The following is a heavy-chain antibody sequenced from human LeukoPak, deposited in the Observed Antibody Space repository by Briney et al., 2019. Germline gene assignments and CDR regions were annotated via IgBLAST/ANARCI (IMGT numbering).Heavy chain of an antibody. D-gene: IGHD2-2*01. CDR2: IRYDGSNK. CDR1: GFTFSSYG. Sequence: GGSLRFSCAASGFTFSSYGMHWVRQAPGKGLEWVAFIRYDGSNKYYADSVKGRFTISRDNSKNTLYLQMNSLRAEDTAVYYCAKVGCSSTSCYAPDYWGQGTLVTVSS. CDR3: AKVGCSSTSCYAPDY. V-gene: IGHV3-30*02. J-gene: IGHJ4*02.